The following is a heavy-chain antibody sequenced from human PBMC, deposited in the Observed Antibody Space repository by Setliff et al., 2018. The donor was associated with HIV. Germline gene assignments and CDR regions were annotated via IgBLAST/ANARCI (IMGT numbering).Heavy chain of an antibody. CDR2: IYYGGST. CDR3: ARGRVTLNGVAAGHHYMDV. V-gene: IGHV4-59*01. Sequence: PSETLSLTCTVSGGSISSYYWSWIRQPPGKGLEWIGYIYYGGSTNSNPSLKSRVTMSIDASKNQFSLRLMSLTAADTAIYYCARGRVTLNGVAAGHHYMDVWGKGNTVTVSS. D-gene: IGHD3-3*01. CDR1: GGSISSYY. J-gene: IGHJ6*03.